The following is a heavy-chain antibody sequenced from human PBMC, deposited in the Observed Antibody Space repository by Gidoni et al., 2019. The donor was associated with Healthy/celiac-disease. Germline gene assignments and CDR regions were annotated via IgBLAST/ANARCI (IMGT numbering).Heavy chain of an antibody. J-gene: IGHJ3*02. Sequence: QVQLVESGGGVVKPGRSLRLSCAASGFPSSSYAMHWVRQAPGKGLEWVAVISYDGSNKYYADSVKGRFTISRDNSKNTLYLQMNSLRAEDTAVYYCARVSCTGGVCYTPGAFDIWGQGTMVTVSS. D-gene: IGHD2-8*02. CDR1: GFPSSSYA. CDR2: ISYDGSNK. CDR3: ARVSCTGGVCYTPGAFDI. V-gene: IGHV3-30-3*01.